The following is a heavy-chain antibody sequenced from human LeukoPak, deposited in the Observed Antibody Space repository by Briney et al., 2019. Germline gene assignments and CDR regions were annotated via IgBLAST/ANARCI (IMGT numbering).Heavy chain of an antibody. D-gene: IGHD6-6*01. CDR1: GYSFTNYW. V-gene: IGHV5-51*01. Sequence: PGESLKISCKGSGYSFTNYWIGWVRQMPGKGLEWMGSIYPGGSDTRYSPSFQGQVTISADQSLSTAYLQWSSLKASDTAMYYCARHESPYSSSNYYMDVWGKGTTVTVSS. J-gene: IGHJ6*03. CDR3: ARHESPYSSSNYYMDV. CDR2: IYPGGSDT.